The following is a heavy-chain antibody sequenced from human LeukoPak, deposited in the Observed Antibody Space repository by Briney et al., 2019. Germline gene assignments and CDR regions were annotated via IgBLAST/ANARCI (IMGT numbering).Heavy chain of an antibody. J-gene: IGHJ4*02. CDR1: GYSISSGYY. V-gene: IGHV4-38-2*02. D-gene: IGHD3-22*01. CDR3: ARVYVYDSSGYSALFDY. CDR2: IYHSGST. Sequence: SETLSLTCTVSGYSISSGYYWGWIRQPPGKGLEWIGSIYHSGSTYYNPSLKSRVTISVDTSKNQFSLKLSSVTAADTAVYYCARVYVYDSSGYSALFDYWGQGTLVTVSS.